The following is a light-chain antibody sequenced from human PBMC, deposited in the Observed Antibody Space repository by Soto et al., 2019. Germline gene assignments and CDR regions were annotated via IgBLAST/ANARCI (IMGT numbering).Light chain of an antibody. CDR1: SSDIGGYNY. J-gene: IGLJ2*01. CDR2: DVR. CDR3: SSYTGSSTVV. Sequence: QSALTQPASVSGSPGQSITISCTGTSSDIGGYNYVSWYQQHPGKAPKLMIYDVRNRPSGVSNRFSASKSGNTASLTISGLQAEDEADYYCSSYTGSSTVVFGGGTKLTVL. V-gene: IGLV2-14*03.